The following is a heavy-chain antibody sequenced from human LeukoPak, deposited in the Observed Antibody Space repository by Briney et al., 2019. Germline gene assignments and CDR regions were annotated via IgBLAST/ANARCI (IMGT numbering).Heavy chain of an antibody. CDR1: GGSISSSSYY. CDR3: VRQGGSPDWFDP. Sequence: SETLPLTCTVSGGSISSSSYYWGWIRQPPGKGLEWIGNMYYSGSTYYNPSLRSRVTISIDTSKNQFSLKLSSVTAADTAVYYCVRQGGSPDWFDPWGQGTLVTVSS. CDR2: MYYSGST. D-gene: IGHD1-26*01. J-gene: IGHJ5*02. V-gene: IGHV4-39*01.